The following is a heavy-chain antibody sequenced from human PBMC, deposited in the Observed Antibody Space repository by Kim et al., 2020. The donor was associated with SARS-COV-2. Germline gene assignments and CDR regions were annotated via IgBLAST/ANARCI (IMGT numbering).Heavy chain of an antibody. D-gene: IGHD3-10*01. J-gene: IGHJ4*02. CDR3: AKAGGFGELLYPRFDY. V-gene: IGHV3-23*01. Sequence: SVKGRFTISRDNSKNTLYLQMNSLRAEDTAVYYCAKAGGFGELLYPRFDYWGQGTLVTVSS.